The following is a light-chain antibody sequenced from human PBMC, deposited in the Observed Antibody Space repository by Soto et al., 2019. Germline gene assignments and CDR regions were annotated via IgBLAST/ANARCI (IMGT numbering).Light chain of an antibody. Sequence: EIVLTQSPVTLSLSPGERATLSCRASQSVSNYLAWYQQKPGQAPRLLIYDASNRATGIPPRFSGSGSGTDFTLTISSLETEDFAVYDCQHRSHWPSFGGGTKVEIK. CDR2: DAS. J-gene: IGKJ4*01. CDR3: QHRSHWPS. CDR1: QSVSNY. V-gene: IGKV3-11*01.